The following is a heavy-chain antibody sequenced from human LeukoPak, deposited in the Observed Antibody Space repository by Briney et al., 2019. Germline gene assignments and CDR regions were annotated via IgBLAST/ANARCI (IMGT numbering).Heavy chain of an antibody. V-gene: IGHV3-23*01. CDR1: GFTFNRNA. J-gene: IGHJ4*02. CDR2: TGGSGDKT. CDR3: VRRGDARSGWGAHDF. Sequence: GGSLRLSCAASGFTFNRNAISWVRQAPGKGLEWVSTTGGSGDKTFYADSVKGRFTIARDNSKNMVHLQMNSLTGEDIALYYGVRRGDARSGWGAHDFWGQGALVTLPS. D-gene: IGHD6-19*01.